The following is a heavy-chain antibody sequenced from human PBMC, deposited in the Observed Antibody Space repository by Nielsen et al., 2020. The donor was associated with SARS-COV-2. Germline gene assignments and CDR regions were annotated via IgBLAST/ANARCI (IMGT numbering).Heavy chain of an antibody. J-gene: IGHJ6*02. CDR1: GFTFDDYG. Sequence: SLKISCAASGFTFDDYGMSWVRQAPGKGLEWVSGISWNSGSIGYADSVKGRFTISRDNAKNSLYLQMNSLRAEDTALYYCAKDTGTAMDDYYGMDVWGQGTTVTVSS. CDR3: AKDTGTAMDDYYGMDV. V-gene: IGHV3-9*01. CDR2: ISWNSGSI. D-gene: IGHD5-18*01.